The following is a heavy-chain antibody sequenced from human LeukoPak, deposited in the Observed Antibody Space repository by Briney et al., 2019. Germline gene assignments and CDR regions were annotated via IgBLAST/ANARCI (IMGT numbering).Heavy chain of an antibody. Sequence: PGRSLRLSCAASGFTVSSNYMSWVRQAPGKGLEWVSVIYSGGTTHYGDSVKGRFTISRDNSKNTLYLQMDSLRVEDTAVYYCARGLMWGFDPWGQGTLVTVSS. CDR3: ARGLMWGFDP. CDR2: IYSGGTT. V-gene: IGHV3-66*01. CDR1: GFTVSSNY. J-gene: IGHJ5*02. D-gene: IGHD2-8*01.